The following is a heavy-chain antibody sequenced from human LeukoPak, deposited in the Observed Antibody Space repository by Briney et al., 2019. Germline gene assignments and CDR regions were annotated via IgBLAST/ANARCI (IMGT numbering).Heavy chain of an antibody. Sequence: GASVKVTCKASGGTFSSYAISWVRQAPGQGLEWMGWINPNSGGTNYAQKFQGRVTMTRDTSISTAYMELSRLRSDDTAVYYCARGVEMATIRTALNDYWGQGTLVTVSS. CDR3: ARGVEMATIRTALNDY. J-gene: IGHJ4*02. CDR2: INPNSGGT. D-gene: IGHD5-24*01. CDR1: GGTFSSYA. V-gene: IGHV1-2*02.